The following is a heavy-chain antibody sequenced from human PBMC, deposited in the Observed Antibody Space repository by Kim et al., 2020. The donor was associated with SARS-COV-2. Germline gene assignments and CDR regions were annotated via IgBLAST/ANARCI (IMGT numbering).Heavy chain of an antibody. V-gene: IGHV6-1*01. CDR2: TYYRSKWYN. D-gene: IGHD6-19*01. CDR3: ARDLKEAGHYYYYGMDV. J-gene: IGHJ6*02. CDR1: GDSVSSNSAA. Sequence: SQTLSLPCAISGDSVSSNSAAWNWIRQSPSRGLEWLGRTYYRSKWYNDYAVSVKSRITINPDTSKNQFSLQLNSVTPEDTAVYYCARDLKEAGHYYYYGMDVWGQGTTVTVSS.